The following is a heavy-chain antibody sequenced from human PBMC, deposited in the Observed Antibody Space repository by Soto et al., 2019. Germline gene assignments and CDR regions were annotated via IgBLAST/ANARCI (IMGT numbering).Heavy chain of an antibody. Sequence: GGSLRLSCAASGFTFSAYPMTWVRQAPGKGLEWVSAISGSGGSTYFADSVKGRFTISRDNSKNTLFLQMNTLRAGDTAVYYCAKILRGSSTWSDFDSWGQGTLVTVSS. CDR1: GFTFSAYP. J-gene: IGHJ4*02. CDR3: AKILRGSSTWSDFDS. CDR2: ISGSGGST. V-gene: IGHV3-23*01. D-gene: IGHD6-13*01.